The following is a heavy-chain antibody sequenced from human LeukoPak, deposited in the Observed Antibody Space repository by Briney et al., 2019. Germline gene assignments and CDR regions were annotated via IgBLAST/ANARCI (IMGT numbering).Heavy chain of an antibody. CDR1: GVSFSGYY. CDR3: ARSNSGSSDY. CDR2: INHSGST. J-gene: IGHJ4*02. D-gene: IGHD1-26*01. V-gene: IGHV4-34*01. Sequence: SETLSLTCAVYGVSFSGYYWSWIRQPPGKGLEWIGEINHSGSTNYNPSLKSRVTISVDTSKNQFSLKLSSVTAADTAVYYCARSNSGSSDYWGQGTLVTVSS.